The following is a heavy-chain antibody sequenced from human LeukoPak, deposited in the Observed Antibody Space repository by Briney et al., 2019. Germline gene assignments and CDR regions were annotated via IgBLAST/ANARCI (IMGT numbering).Heavy chain of an antibody. V-gene: IGHV3-30*18. CDR2: ISYDGSNK. CDR3: AKDRLYSGSYYPYFDY. J-gene: IGHJ4*02. CDR1: GFTFSSYG. D-gene: IGHD1-26*01. Sequence: GGSLRLSCAASGFTFSSYGMHWVRQAPGKGLEWVAVISYDGSNKYYADSVKGRFTISRVNSKNTLYLQMNSLRAEDTAVYYCAKDRLYSGSYYPYFDYWGQGTLVTVSS.